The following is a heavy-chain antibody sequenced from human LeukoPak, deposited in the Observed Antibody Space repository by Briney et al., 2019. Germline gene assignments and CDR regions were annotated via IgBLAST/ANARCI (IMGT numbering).Heavy chain of an antibody. Sequence: GGSLRLSCAASGFTFSNAWMNWVRQAPGKGLEWVSYISSSGSTKYYADSVKGRITISRDNAKKSMYLQMNSLRAEDTAVYYCARAFGSGSYSFWGQGTLVSVSS. CDR2: ISSSGSTK. CDR1: GFTFSNAW. CDR3: ARAFGSGSYSF. V-gene: IGHV3-48*04. D-gene: IGHD3-10*01. J-gene: IGHJ4*02.